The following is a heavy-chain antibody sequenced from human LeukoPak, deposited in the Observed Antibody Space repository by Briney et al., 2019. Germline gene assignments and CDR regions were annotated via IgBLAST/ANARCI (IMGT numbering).Heavy chain of an antibody. D-gene: IGHD6-19*01. Sequence: GGSLRLSCAASGFTFSSYAMSWVRQAPGKGLEWVANIKQDGSEKYYVDSVKGRFTIPRDNAKNSLYLQMNSLRAEDTAVYYCARDKMWLGSDAFDIWGQGTMVTVSS. CDR3: ARDKMWLGSDAFDI. CDR2: IKQDGSEK. J-gene: IGHJ3*02. V-gene: IGHV3-7*01. CDR1: GFTFSSYA.